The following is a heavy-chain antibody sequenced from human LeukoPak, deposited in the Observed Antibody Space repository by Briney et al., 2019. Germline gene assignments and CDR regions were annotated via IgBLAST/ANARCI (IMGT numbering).Heavy chain of an antibody. J-gene: IGHJ6*03. CDR2: IRYDGNNK. D-gene: IGHD2-2*02. CDR1: GFTFSSYA. Sequence: GGSLRLSCAASGFTFSSYAMHWVRQAPGKGLEWVAFIRYDGNNKYYADSVKGRFTISRDNSKNTLYLQMNSLRAEDTAVYYCGKDPGPAAIPHYMDVWGKGTTVTVSS. CDR3: GKDPGPAAIPHYMDV. V-gene: IGHV3-30*02.